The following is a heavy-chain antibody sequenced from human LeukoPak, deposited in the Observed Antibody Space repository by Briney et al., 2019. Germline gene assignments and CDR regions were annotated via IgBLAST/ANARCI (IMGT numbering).Heavy chain of an antibody. CDR2: IWYDGSKK. CDR1: GFTFSDYY. V-gene: IGHV3-33*08. J-gene: IGHJ4*02. CDR3: ARDENHYFDF. Sequence: GGSLRLSCAASGFTFSDYYMSWIRQAPGKGLEWVAVIWYDGSKKYYADSVKGRFTISRDNPENTIYLQMNRLQGEDTAVYYCARDENHYFDFWGQGTLVTVSS.